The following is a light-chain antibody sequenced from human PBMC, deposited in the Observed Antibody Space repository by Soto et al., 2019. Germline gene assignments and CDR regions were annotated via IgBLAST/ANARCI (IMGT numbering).Light chain of an antibody. J-gene: IGKJ5*01. CDR1: QSVSSY. CDR3: QQRSNLIT. CDR2: DAS. Sequence: EIVLPQSPATMSLSPGARATLSGRASQSVSSYLAWYQQKPGQAPRLLIYDASNRATGVPARFSGSGSGTDFTLTISSLEPDDFAVYYRQQRSNLITFGQGTRLEIK. V-gene: IGKV3-11*01.